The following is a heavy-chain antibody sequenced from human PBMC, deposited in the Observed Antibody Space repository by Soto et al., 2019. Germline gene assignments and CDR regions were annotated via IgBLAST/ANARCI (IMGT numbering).Heavy chain of an antibody. CDR3: AREGGYSGCEVRSSAFDI. V-gene: IGHV1-2*04. CDR1: GYTFTGYY. CDR2: INPNSGGT. D-gene: IGHD5-12*01. J-gene: IGHJ3*02. Sequence: ASVKVSCKASGYTFTGYYMHWVRQAPGQGLEWMGWINPNSGGTNYAQKFQGWVTMTRDTSISTAYMELSRMRSDDTAVYYCAREGGYSGCEVRSSAFDIWGQGTMVTVSS.